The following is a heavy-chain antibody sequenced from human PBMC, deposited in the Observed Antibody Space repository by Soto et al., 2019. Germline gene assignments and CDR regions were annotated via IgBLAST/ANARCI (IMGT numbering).Heavy chain of an antibody. D-gene: IGHD2-21*02. V-gene: IGHV3-23*01. J-gene: IGHJ5*02. CDR1: GLTFSGHV. Sequence: GSLRLSCVASGLTFSGHVMSWVRQAPGKGLEWISIISGSGGSTYYADSVKGRFTISRDNSNNTLYLQMHSLTAADTAVYYCAKNGCGGDCYSSVAGNWFDPWGQGTLVTVSS. CDR3: AKNGCGGDCYSSVAGNWFDP. CDR2: ISGSGGST.